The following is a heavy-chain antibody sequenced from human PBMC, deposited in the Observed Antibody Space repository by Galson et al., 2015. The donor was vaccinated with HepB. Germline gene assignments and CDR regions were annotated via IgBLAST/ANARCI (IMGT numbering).Heavy chain of an antibody. J-gene: IGHJ4*02. CDR2: IIPTLGIA. CDR3: ARGSMIVGSMKG. V-gene: IGHV1-69*04. D-gene: IGHD3-22*01. CDR1: GGTFSSYA. Sequence: SVKVSCKASGGTFSSYAISWVRQAPGQGLEWMGRIIPTLGIANYAQKFQGRVTITADKSTSTAYMELSSLRSEDTAVYYCARGSMIVGSMKGWGQGTLVTVSS.